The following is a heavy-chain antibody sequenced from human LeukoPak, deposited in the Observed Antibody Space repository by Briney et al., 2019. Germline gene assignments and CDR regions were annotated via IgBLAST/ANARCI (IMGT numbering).Heavy chain of an antibody. V-gene: IGHV1-2*02. Sequence: ASVKVSCKASGFTFTGYYIHWVRQAPGQGLEWMGWVNPNSGGTNYAQMFQGRVTMTRDTSINTAYMELSGLRSGDTAVYYCARDSYGGNWSLGYWGQGTLVTVSS. CDR3: ARDSYGGNWSLGY. CDR1: GFTFTGYY. D-gene: IGHD4-23*01. CDR2: VNPNSGGT. J-gene: IGHJ4*02.